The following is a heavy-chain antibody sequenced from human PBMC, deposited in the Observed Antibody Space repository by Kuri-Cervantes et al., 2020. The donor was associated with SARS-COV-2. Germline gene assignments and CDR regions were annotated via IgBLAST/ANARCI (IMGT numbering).Heavy chain of an antibody. Sequence: ASVKVSCKASGYTFTGYYMHWVRQAPGQGLEWMGWINPNSGGTNYAQKFQGWVTMTRDTSISTAYMELSRLRSDDTDVYYCARASVRGIIITYHSYGMDVWAKGPRSPSP. J-gene: IGHJ6*02. D-gene: IGHD3-10*01. CDR1: GYTFTGYY. V-gene: IGHV1-2*04. CDR3: ARASVRGIIITYHSYGMDV. CDR2: INPNSGGT.